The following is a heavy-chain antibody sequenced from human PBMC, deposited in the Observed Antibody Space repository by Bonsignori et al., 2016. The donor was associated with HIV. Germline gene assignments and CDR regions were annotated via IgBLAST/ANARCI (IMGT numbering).Heavy chain of an antibody. Sequence: VRQAPGKGLEWVSGISSSGSTIYYADSVKGRFTISRDNAKNSLYLQMNSLRAEDTAVYYCARVSWSLAAAVTYYYYYMDVWGKGTTVTVSS. J-gene: IGHJ6*03. CDR2: ISSSGSTI. V-gene: IGHV3-48*03. CDR3: ARVSWSLAAAVTYYYYYMDV. D-gene: IGHD6-13*01.